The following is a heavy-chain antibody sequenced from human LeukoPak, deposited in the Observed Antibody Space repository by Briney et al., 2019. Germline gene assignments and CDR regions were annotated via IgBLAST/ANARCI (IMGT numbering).Heavy chain of an antibody. CDR3: ARIRDTAMAFDY. CDR1: GFTFSSYA. D-gene: IGHD5-18*01. CDR2: IYSGGST. Sequence: GGSLRLSCAASGFTFSSYAMSWVRQAPGKGLEWVSVIYSGGSTYYADSVKGRFTISRDNSKNTLYLQMNSLRAEDTAVYYCARIRDTAMAFDYWGQGTLVTVSS. J-gene: IGHJ4*02. V-gene: IGHV3-53*01.